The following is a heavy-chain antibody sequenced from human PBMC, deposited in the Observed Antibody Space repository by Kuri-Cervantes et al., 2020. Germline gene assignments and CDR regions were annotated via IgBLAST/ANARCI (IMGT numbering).Heavy chain of an antibody. CDR1: GYSISSGYY. J-gene: IGHJ6*03. Sequence: SETLSLTCAVSGYSISSGYYWGWIRQPPGKGLEWIGSIYHSGSTYYNPSLKSRVTISVDTSKNQFSLKLSSVTATDTAVYYCARGSRNYYYYYMDVWGKGTTVTVSS. D-gene: IGHD3-10*01. V-gene: IGHV4-38-2*01. CDR3: ARGSRNYYYYYMDV. CDR2: IYHSGST.